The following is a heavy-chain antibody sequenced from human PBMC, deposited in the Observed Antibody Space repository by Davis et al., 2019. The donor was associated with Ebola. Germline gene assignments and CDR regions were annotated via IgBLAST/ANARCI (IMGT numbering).Heavy chain of an antibody. D-gene: IGHD2-21*02. J-gene: IGHJ4*02. V-gene: IGHV2-5*02. CDR1: GFSLSASRVA. CDR2: IYWDGEK. Sequence: SGPTLVKPTQTLTLTCTFSGFSLSASRVAMGWIRQPPGKALEWVALIYWDGEKRYSPSLESRLTITKGTSENQVVLTLTNVDPVDTATYYCAHSGDWSAFYFDYWGPGTLVTVSS. CDR3: AHSGDWSAFYFDY.